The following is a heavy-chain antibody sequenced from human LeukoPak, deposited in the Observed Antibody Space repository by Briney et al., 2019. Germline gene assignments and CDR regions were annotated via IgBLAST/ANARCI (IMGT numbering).Heavy chain of an antibody. CDR1: GYTLTELS. CDR2: FDPEDGET. Sequence: ASVKVSCKVSGYTLTELSMHWVRQAPGKGLEWMGGFDPEDGETIYAQKFQGRVTMTEDTSTDTAYMELSSLRSEDTAVYYCAPFGAAIPRASYWGQGTLVTVSS. D-gene: IGHD2-2*02. V-gene: IGHV1-24*01. J-gene: IGHJ4*02. CDR3: APFGAAIPRASY.